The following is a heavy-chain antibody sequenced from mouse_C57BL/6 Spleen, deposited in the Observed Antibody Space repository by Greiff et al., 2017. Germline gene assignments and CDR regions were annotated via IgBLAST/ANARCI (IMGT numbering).Heavy chain of an antibody. V-gene: IGHV1-54*01. CDR3: ARRGYGSSYYYAMDY. CDR1: GYAFTNYL. CDR2: INPGSGGT. Sequence: QVHVKQSGAELVRPGTSVKVSCKASGYAFTNYLIEWEKQRPGQGLEWIGVINPGSGGTNYNEKFKGKATLTADKSTSTAYMQLSSLTSEDSAVYFCARRGYGSSYYYAMDYWGQGTSVTVAS. J-gene: IGHJ4*01. D-gene: IGHD1-1*01.